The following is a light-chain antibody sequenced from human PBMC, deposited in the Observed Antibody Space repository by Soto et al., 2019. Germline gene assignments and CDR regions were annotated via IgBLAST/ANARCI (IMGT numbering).Light chain of an antibody. CDR2: GAS. CDR3: QQYSKTFWT. J-gene: IGKJ1*01. CDR1: QSISSSY. Sequence: EIVLTQSPGTLSLSPGERTTLSCRASQSISSSYLAWYQQKPGQAPRLLVYGASSRATGIPDRFSDSGSGTDFTLTISRLEPEDFALYYCQQYSKTFWTLGQGTKVEIK. V-gene: IGKV3-20*01.